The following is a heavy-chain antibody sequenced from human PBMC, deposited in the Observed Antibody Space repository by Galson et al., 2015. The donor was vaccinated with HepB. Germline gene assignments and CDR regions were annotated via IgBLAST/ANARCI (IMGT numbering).Heavy chain of an antibody. CDR2: ISYDGSNK. Sequence: SLRLSCAASGFTFSSYAMHWVRQAPGKGLEWVAVISYDGSNKYYADSVKGRFTISRDNSKNTLYLQMNSLRAEDTAVYYCARDREDYGDSYKRYYYYGMDVWGQGTTVTVSS. V-gene: IGHV3-30*04. D-gene: IGHD4-17*01. CDR1: GFTFSSYA. CDR3: ARDREDYGDSYKRYYYYGMDV. J-gene: IGHJ6*02.